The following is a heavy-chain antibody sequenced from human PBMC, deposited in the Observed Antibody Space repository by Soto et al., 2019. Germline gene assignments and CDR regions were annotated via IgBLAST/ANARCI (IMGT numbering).Heavy chain of an antibody. J-gene: IGHJ6*02. V-gene: IGHV1-18*01. Sequence: ASVKVSCTASGYTFTSYGISWVRQAPGQGLEWMGWISAYNGNTNYAQKLQGRVTMTTDTSTSTAYMELRSLRSDDTAVYYCAIPYHHLHYYGMDVWGQGTTVTVSS. CDR1: GYTFTSYG. D-gene: IGHD2-2*01. CDR3: AIPYHHLHYYGMDV. CDR2: ISAYNGNT.